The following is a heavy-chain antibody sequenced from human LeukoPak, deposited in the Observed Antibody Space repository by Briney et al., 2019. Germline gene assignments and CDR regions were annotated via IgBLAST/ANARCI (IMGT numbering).Heavy chain of an antibody. Sequence: SETLSLTCAVYGGSFSGYYWSWIRQPPGKGLEWIGEINHSGSTNYNPSLKSRVTISVDTSKNQFSLKLSSVTAADTAVYYCATLAVRYYYGMDAWGQGTTVTVSS. CDR3: ATLAVRYYYGMDA. CDR1: GGSFSGYY. D-gene: IGHD6-19*01. CDR2: INHSGST. V-gene: IGHV4-34*01. J-gene: IGHJ6*02.